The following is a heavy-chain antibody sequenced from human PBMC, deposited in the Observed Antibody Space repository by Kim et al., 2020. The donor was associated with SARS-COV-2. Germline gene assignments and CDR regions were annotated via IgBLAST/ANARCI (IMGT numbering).Heavy chain of an antibody. J-gene: IGHJ4*02. CDR3: ARGTAAADFDY. Sequence: YSNPALKSRVTISVDTSKNQFSLKLSSVTAADTAVYYCARGTAAADFDYWGQGTLVTVSS. D-gene: IGHD6-13*01. V-gene: IGHV4-39*01.